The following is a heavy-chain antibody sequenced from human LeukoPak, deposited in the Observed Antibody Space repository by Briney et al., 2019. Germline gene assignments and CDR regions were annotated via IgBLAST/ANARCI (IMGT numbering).Heavy chain of an antibody. CDR3: ARDGPAYTSRWYDYYYGLDV. CDR2: VYNNGRT. Sequence: SETLSLTCTVSGGSINDYHWTWIRQPPGKGLEYIGYVYNNGRTFYNPSLKSRVTMSADTSKKQFSLILTSVTAADTAVYYCARDGPAYTSRWYDYYYGLDVWGQGTTVTVSS. D-gene: IGHD2-2*01. V-gene: IGHV4-59*01. CDR1: GGSINDYH. J-gene: IGHJ6*02.